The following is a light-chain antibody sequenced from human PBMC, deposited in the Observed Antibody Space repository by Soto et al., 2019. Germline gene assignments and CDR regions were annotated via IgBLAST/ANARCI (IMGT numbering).Light chain of an antibody. CDR3: SSYAGTKTLV. V-gene: IGLV2-8*01. CDR1: ISDIGTYYY. Sequence: QSALTQPPSASGSLGQSVTISCTGTISDIGTYYYVSWYQQHPGKAPKLIIYEVSERPSGVPDRFSGSKSGNTASLTVSGLQAGDEADYYCSSYAGTKTLVFGGGTKLTVL. CDR2: EVS. J-gene: IGLJ2*01.